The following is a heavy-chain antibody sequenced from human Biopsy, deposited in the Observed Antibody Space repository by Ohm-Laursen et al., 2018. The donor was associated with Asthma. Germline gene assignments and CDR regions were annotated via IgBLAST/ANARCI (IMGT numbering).Heavy chain of an antibody. J-gene: IGHJ6*02. CDR3: VRGSSSWHHGPFHYYYGLDV. V-gene: IGHV4-39*01. Sequence: SETLFLTCSLSSGSGGYMRSGNYYWGWIRQPPGKGLEWIGSIYYSGTTYYNPSLESRVTVSAATSKKHFSLKLTSVTAADTAVYYCVRGSSSWHHGPFHYYYGLDVWGQGTTATVSS. D-gene: IGHD6-13*01. CDR1: SGSGGYMRSGNYY. CDR2: IYYSGTT.